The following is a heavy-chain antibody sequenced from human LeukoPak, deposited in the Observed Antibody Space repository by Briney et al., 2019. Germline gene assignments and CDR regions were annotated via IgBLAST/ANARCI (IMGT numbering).Heavy chain of an antibody. CDR2: IRYDGSER. CDR1: GFTFSRFG. V-gene: IGHV3-30*02. Sequence: GGSLRLSCAASGFTFSRFGMHWVRQAPGKGLEWVAFIRYDGSERYYADSVKGRFSISRDDLKNTLYLQMTNLRAEDTAVYYCAKDGAWLRFDDWGQGILVTVSS. D-gene: IGHD5-12*01. J-gene: IGHJ4*02. CDR3: AKDGAWLRFDD.